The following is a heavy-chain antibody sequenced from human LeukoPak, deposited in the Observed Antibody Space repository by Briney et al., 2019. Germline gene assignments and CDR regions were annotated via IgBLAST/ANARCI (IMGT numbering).Heavy chain of an antibody. CDR2: IYYSGST. Sequence: TSETLSLTCTVSGGSISSYYWSWIRQPPGKGPEWIGYIYYSGSTNYNPSLKSRVTISVDTSKNQFSLKLSSVTAADTAVYYCARGGYSGYDLDYWGQGTLVTVSS. CDR1: GGSISSYY. CDR3: ARGGYSGYDLDY. V-gene: IGHV4-59*12. D-gene: IGHD5-12*01. J-gene: IGHJ4*02.